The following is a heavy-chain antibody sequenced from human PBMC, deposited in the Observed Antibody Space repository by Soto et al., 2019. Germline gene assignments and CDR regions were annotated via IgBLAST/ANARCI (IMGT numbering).Heavy chain of an antibody. CDR3: ARGKGPNYYGSGSYYNVDYYYYGMDV. CDR2: MNPNSGNT. Sequence: ASVKVSCKSSGYPFTHYGITWVRQAPGQGLEWMGWMNPNSGNTGYAQKFQGRVTMTRNTSISTAYMELSSLRSEDTAVYYCARGKGPNYYGSGSYYNVDYYYYGMDVWG. J-gene: IGHJ6*02. D-gene: IGHD3-10*01. V-gene: IGHV1-8*02. CDR1: GYPFTHYG.